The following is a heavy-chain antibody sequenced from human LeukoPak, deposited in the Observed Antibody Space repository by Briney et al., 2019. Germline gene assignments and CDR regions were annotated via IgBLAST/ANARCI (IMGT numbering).Heavy chain of an antibody. V-gene: IGHV1-69*08. CDR3: VRSGYDYDWFDP. CDR2: IIAILDTA. D-gene: IGHD5-12*01. CDR1: RGSFSDYS. Sequence: GSSVKVSCKASRGSFSDYSISWVRQAPGQGLEWMGRIIAILDTAHYAQKFQGRFTITADKSTTTVYMELSSLRSDDTAVYYCVRSGYDYDWFDPWGQGTLVTVSS. J-gene: IGHJ5*02.